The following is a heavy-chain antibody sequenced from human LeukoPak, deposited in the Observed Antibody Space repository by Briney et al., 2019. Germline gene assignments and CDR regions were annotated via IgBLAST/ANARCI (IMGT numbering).Heavy chain of an antibody. CDR2: IYYSGST. D-gene: IGHD2-15*01. V-gene: IGHV4-59*01. J-gene: IGHJ6*03. CDR1: GGSISSYY. CDR3: ARGLRCSGGSYYSAYYYYYYMDV. Sequence: SETLSLTCTVSGGSISSYYWSWIRQPPGKGLEWIGYIYYSGSTNYNPSLKSRVTISVDTSKNQFSLKLSSVTAADTAVYYCARGLRCSGGSYYSAYYYYYYMDVWGKGTTVTVSS.